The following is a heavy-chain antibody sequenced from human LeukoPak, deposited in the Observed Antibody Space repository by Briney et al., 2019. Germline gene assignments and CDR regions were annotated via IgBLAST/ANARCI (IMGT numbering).Heavy chain of an antibody. CDR3: VRAAINSGYFSY. J-gene: IGHJ4*02. CDR1: GFTFSNYA. D-gene: IGHD5-12*01. V-gene: IGHV3-23*01. CDR2: ISGDGGST. Sequence: PGGSLRLSCAASGFTFSNYAVTWVRQAPGRGLEWVSTISGDGGSTYYADSVKGRFTISRDNSKNTLHLQMSILRAEDSAIYYCVRAAINSGYFSYWGQGTLVTVSS.